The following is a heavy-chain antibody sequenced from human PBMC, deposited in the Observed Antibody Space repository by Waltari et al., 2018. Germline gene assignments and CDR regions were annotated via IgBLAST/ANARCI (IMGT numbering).Heavy chain of an antibody. D-gene: IGHD3-3*01. CDR1: GFSFSGYA. J-gene: IGHJ5*01. Sequence: EVQLLESGGGLVQPGGSLRLSCAASGFSFSGYARNWVRQAPGKGLYWVSAISGSGSTPFYADSVKGRFTISRDNSKNTVFLQMNSLRAEETAVYYCAKAIKGYNSAWFDYWGQGTLVTVSS. CDR2: ISGSGSTP. CDR3: AKAIKGYNSAWFDY. V-gene: IGHV3-23*01.